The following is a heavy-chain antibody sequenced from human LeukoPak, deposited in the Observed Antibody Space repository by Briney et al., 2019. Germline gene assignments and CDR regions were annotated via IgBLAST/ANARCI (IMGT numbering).Heavy chain of an antibody. CDR1: GGSFSGYY. CDR2: IYYSGST. D-gene: IGHD3-22*01. Sequence: SETLSLTCAVYGGSFSGYYWSWFRQPPGKGLEWIGSIYYSGSTYYNPSLKSRVTISVDTSKNQFSLKLSSVTAADTAVYYCARDLAYYYDSSGYSFDYWGQGTLVTVSS. V-gene: IGHV4-34*01. CDR3: ARDLAYYYDSSGYSFDY. J-gene: IGHJ4*02.